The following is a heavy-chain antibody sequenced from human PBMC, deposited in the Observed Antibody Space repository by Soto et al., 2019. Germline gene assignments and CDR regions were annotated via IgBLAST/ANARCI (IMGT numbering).Heavy chain of an antibody. Sequence: QLQLQESGPGLVKPSETLSLTCTVSGGSISSSSYYWGWIRQPPGKGLEWIGSIYYSGSTYYNPSVKSRVTISVDTSKNQFSLKLSSVTAADTAVYYCARSSAEYYDFWSGYYGRFDYWGQGTLVTVSS. D-gene: IGHD3-3*01. CDR3: ARSSAEYYDFWSGYYGRFDY. CDR1: GGSISSSSYY. V-gene: IGHV4-39*01. CDR2: IYYSGST. J-gene: IGHJ4*02.